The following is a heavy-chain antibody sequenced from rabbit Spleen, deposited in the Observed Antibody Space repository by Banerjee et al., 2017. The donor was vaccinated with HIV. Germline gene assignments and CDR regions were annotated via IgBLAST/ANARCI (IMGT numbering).Heavy chain of an antibody. CDR3: VRGASSSGYYSL. CDR1: VIPFSNKAV. D-gene: IGHD1-1*01. V-gene: IGHV1S45*01. CDR2: INAVTGKA. J-gene: IGHJ3*01. Sequence: QEQLEESGGGLVKPGGTLTLTCKASVIPFSNKAVMSWVRQAPGKGLEWIACINAVTGKAVYASWAKGRFTFSTTASTTVTLQMASLTAADTATYFCVRGASSSGYYSLWGQGTLVTVS.